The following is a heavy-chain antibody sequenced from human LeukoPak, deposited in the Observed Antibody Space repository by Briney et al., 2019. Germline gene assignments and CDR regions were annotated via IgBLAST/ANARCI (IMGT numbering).Heavy chain of an antibody. Sequence: PGGSLRLSCAASGFAFSSYAMHWVRQAPGKGLEWVAVISYDGSNKYYADSVKGRFTISRDNAKNSLYLQMNSLRAEDTAVYYCARVGFGEFPLYYMDVWGKGTTVTVSS. CDR2: ISYDGSNK. V-gene: IGHV3-30*04. J-gene: IGHJ6*03. CDR1: GFAFSSYA. D-gene: IGHD3-10*01. CDR3: ARVGFGEFPLYYMDV.